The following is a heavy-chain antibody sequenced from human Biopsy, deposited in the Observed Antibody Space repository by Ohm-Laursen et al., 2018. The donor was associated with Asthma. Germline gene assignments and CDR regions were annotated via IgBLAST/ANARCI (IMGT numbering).Heavy chain of an antibody. J-gene: IGHJ4*02. D-gene: IGHD1-26*01. Sequence: SVKVSCKASGGTFSSYAISWVRQAPGQGLEWMGGIIPIFGTANYAQKFQGRVTITADESTSTAYMELSSLRSEDTAVYYCARDGPAGAPSDYWGQGTLVTVSS. CDR3: ARDGPAGAPSDY. V-gene: IGHV1-69*13. CDR1: GGTFSSYA. CDR2: IIPIFGTA.